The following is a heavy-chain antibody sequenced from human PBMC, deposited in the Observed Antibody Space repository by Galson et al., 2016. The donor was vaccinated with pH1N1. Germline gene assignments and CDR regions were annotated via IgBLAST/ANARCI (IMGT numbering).Heavy chain of an antibody. CDR1: GFTFSNYG. CDR3: ATLGGDIVVVPDATDYYYGLDV. CDR2: LRYDATSK. J-gene: IGHJ6*02. Sequence: SLRLSCAVSGFTFSNYGMHWVRQAPDKGLEWVAFLRYDATSKIYADSVKGRFTISRDNSKNTLYLQMNSLRVEDTAVYYCATLGGDIVVVPDATDYYYGLDVWGQGTTVSVSS. D-gene: IGHD2-2*01. V-gene: IGHV3-30*02.